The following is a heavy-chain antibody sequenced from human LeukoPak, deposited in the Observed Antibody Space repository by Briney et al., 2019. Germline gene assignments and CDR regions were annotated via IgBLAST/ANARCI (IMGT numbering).Heavy chain of an antibody. CDR1: GFTIRSNY. Sequence: SGGSLRLSCAASGFTIRSNYMSWVRQAPGKGLEWVSVIYSGGTTYYSDSVKGRFTISRDNSKNTLHLQMNSLRAEDTAVYYCARDQYSYAHAAHWGQGTLVTVSS. CDR2: IYSGGTT. CDR3: ARDQYSYAHAAH. D-gene: IGHD5-18*01. J-gene: IGHJ4*02. V-gene: IGHV3-66*01.